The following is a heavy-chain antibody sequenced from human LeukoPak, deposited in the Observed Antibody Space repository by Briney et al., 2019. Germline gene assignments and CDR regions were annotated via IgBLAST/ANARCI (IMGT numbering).Heavy chain of an antibody. CDR2: IIPILGIA. D-gene: IGHD4-17*01. CDR1: GGTFSSYA. J-gene: IGHJ5*02. Sequence: ASVKVSCKASGGTFSSYAISWVRQAPGQGLEWMGRIIPILGIANYAQKFQGRVTITADKSTGTAYMELSSLRSEDTAVYYCARVRADYGDYVGWFDPWGQGTLVTVSS. CDR3: ARVRADYGDYVGWFDP. V-gene: IGHV1-69*04.